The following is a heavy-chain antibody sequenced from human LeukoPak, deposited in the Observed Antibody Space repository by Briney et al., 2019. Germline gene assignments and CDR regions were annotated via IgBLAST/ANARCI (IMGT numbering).Heavy chain of an antibody. Sequence: GGSLRLSCTASGFTFSGYSMNWIRQAPGKGLEWVSSFGTRSTSVYHAGSVKGRFAISRDNAKNSLYLQLNSLRAEDTALYYCAREVSEGFDFWGQGTLVTVSS. V-gene: IGHV3-21*01. CDR1: GFTFSGYS. D-gene: IGHD3-22*01. CDR2: FGTRSTSV. CDR3: AREVSEGFDF. J-gene: IGHJ4*02.